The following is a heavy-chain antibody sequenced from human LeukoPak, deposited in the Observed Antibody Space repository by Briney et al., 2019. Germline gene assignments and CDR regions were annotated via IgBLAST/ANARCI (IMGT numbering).Heavy chain of an antibody. CDR1: GFTFSTYG. V-gene: IGHV3-30*02. D-gene: IGHD4-17*01. Sequence: GGSLRLSCAASGFTFSTYGIHWVRQAPGKGLEWVAFIRYDGSNKCYADSVKGRFTISRDNSKNTLYLQMNSLRAEDTAVYYCAKDNYDYGDYDGGDYWGQGTLVTVSS. CDR3: AKDNYDYGDYDGGDY. CDR2: IRYDGSNK. J-gene: IGHJ4*02.